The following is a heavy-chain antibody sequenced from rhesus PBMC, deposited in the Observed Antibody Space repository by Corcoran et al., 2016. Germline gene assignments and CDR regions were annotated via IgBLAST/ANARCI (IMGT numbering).Heavy chain of an antibody. CDR1: GGSISSDY. Sequence: QVQLQESGPGLVKPLETLSLTCAVSGGSISSDYWSWIRQPPGKGLEWIGYLYGSGTSSNYNPSLKSRVPLSVDTSKNQFSLKLSSVTAADTAVYYCARGPSNSWWDYWGQGVLVTVSS. D-gene: IGHD1-1*01. V-gene: IGHV4S11*01. CDR3: ARGPSNSWWDY. J-gene: IGHJ4*01. CDR2: LYGSGTSS.